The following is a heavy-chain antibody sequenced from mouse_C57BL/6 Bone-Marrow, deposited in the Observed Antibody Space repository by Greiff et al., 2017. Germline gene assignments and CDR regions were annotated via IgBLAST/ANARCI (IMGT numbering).Heavy chain of an antibody. Sequence: QVQLQQPGAELVMPGASVKLSCKASGYTFTSYWMHWVKQRPGQGLEWIGEIDPSDSYTNYNQKFKGKSTLTVDKSSSTAYMQLSSLTSADSAVYYCGGGGYYAMDYWGQGTSVTVSS. CDR2: IDPSDSYT. J-gene: IGHJ4*01. CDR3: GGGGYYAMDY. V-gene: IGHV1-69*01. CDR1: GYTFTSYW.